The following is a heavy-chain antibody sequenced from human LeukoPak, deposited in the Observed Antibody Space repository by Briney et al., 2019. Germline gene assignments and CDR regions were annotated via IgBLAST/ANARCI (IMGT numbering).Heavy chain of an antibody. D-gene: IGHD3-16*01. Sequence: SETLSLTCTVSGVSLGSSHYYWGWIRQPAGKGLEWIGRVYFSGSTNYNPSLKGRVTISVDTSKNHFSLSLMSVTAADTAVYCCVKDGGHTALDPWGQGTQVTVSS. CDR1: GVSLGSSHYY. CDR3: VKDGGHTALDP. J-gene: IGHJ5*02. CDR2: VYFSGST. V-gene: IGHV4-61*02.